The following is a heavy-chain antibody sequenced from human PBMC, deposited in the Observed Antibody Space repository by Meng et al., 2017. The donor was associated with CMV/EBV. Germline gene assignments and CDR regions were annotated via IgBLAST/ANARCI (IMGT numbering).Heavy chain of an antibody. V-gene: IGHV1-69*01. CDR3: ARGSGAGTTWSYFDY. CDR1: GGTFSSYA. D-gene: IGHD1-7*01. J-gene: IGHJ4*02. Sequence: GGEEKTPGASGKVSCKASGGTFSSYAISWVRQAPGQGLEWMGGIIPIFGTANYAQKFQGRVTITADESTSTAYMELSSLRSEDTAVYYCARGSGAGTTWSYFDYWGQGTLVTVSS. CDR2: IIPIFGTA.